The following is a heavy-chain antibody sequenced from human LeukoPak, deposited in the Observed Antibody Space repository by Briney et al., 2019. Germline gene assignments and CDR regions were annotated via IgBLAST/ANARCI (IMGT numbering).Heavy chain of an antibody. V-gene: IGHV3-30*18. D-gene: IGHD5-12*01. CDR1: GFIFSSYG. CDR3: AKGLNTATRSGYDPPDTYYYYYGMDV. Sequence: QPGGSLRLSCAASGFIFSSYGMHWVRQAPGKGLEWVAVISYDGSNKYYADSVKGRFTISRDNSKNTLYLQMNSLRAEDTAVYYCAKGLNTATRSGYDPPDTYYYYYGMDVWGQGTTVTVSS. J-gene: IGHJ6*02. CDR2: ISYDGSNK.